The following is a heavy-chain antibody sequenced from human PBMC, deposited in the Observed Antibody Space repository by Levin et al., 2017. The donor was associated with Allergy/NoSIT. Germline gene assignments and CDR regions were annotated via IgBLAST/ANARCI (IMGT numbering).Heavy chain of an antibody. V-gene: IGHV1-2*02. Sequence: ASVKVSCKASGYFFAGYFMHWVRQAPGQGLEWMGWINPNSGGTNYAQKFQGRVTMTRDTSISTAYMELSRLRSEDTAVYYCARDRDRLRSAGAGNWFDPWGQGTLVTVSS. CDR1: GYFFAGYF. CDR2: INPNSGGT. CDR3: ARDRDRLRSAGAGNWFDP. J-gene: IGHJ5*02. D-gene: IGHD4-17*01.